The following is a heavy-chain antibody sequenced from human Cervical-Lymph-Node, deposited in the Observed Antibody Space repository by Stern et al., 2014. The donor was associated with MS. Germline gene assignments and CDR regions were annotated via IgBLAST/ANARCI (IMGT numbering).Heavy chain of an antibody. J-gene: IGHJ6*02. D-gene: IGHD3-22*01. CDR2: INTSGGST. V-gene: IGHV1-46*04. Sequence: VQLVQSGAEVKKPGASVKVSCKASGYTFTHYYMHWVRQAPGQVLEWMGTINTSGGSTSYAQKLQGRVTMTRDTSTSTVYMEVSSLRSEDTAVYYCARSGNYRYAMDVWGQGTRVTVSS. CDR3: ARSGNYRYAMDV. CDR1: GYTFTHYY.